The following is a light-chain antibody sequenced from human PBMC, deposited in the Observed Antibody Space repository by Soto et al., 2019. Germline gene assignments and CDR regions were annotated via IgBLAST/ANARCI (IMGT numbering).Light chain of an antibody. V-gene: IGLV1-44*01. Sequence: QSVLTQPPSASGTPGQRVTISCSGSSSNIGSNSVTWYQQLPGTAPKLLIYFTNQRPSGVPDRCSGSKSGTSASLAISGRQSEDEADYYCAAWDDSLNGWVFGGGTKLTVL. CDR2: FTN. CDR3: AAWDDSLNGWV. CDR1: SSNIGSNS. J-gene: IGLJ3*02.